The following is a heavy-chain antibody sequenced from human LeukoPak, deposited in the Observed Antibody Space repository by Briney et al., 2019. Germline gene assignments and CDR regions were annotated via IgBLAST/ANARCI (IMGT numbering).Heavy chain of an antibody. CDR2: TSYDGSDK. Sequence: GGSLRLSCAASGFTFSSYGMHWVRQAPGKGLEWVAVTSYDGSDKYYADSVEGRFTISRDNSKNTLYLQMSSLRAEDTAVYYCAKEETYNAFDIWGQGTMVTVSS. D-gene: IGHD2-2*02. J-gene: IGHJ3*02. V-gene: IGHV3-30*18. CDR1: GFTFSSYG. CDR3: AKEETYNAFDI.